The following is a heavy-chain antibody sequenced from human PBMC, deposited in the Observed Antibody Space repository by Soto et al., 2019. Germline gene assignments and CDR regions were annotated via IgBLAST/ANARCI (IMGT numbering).Heavy chain of an antibody. CDR1: GGSFSGYY. CDR2: INHSGST. D-gene: IGHD3-9*01. J-gene: IGHJ5*02. CDR3: ARGGLGYDILTGYSKYNWFDP. Sequence: PSETLSLTCAVYGGSFSGYYWSWIRQPPGKGLEWIGEINHSGSTNYNPSLKSRVTISVDTSKNQFSLKLSSVTAADTAVYYCARGGLGYDILTGYSKYNWFDPWGQGTLVTVS. V-gene: IGHV4-34*01.